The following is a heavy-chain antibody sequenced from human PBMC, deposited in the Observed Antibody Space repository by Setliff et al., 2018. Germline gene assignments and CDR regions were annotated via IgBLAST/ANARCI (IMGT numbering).Heavy chain of an antibody. CDR1: GGSISSGGYY. D-gene: IGHD2-21*01. CDR3: ARVALVVVIRNAFDI. J-gene: IGHJ3*02. CDR2: LYYSGST. V-gene: IGHV4-31*03. Sequence: SETLSLTCTVSGGSISSGGYYWSWIRQHPGKGLEWIGYLYYSGSTYYNPSLKSRATISVDTSKNQFSLKLSSVTAADTAVYYCARVALVVVIRNAFDIWGQGTMVTVSS.